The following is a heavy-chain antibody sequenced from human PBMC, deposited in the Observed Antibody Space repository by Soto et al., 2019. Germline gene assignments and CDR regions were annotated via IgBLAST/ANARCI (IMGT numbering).Heavy chain of an antibody. CDR3: AKETYYGSGSYYFDY. CDR2: ISGSGGST. V-gene: IGHV3-23*01. Sequence: GESLKISCAASGFTFSSYAMSWVRQAPGKGLEWVSAISGSGGSTYYADSVKGRFTISRDNSKNTLYLQMNSLRAEDTAVYYCAKETYYGSGSYYFDYWGQGTLVTVSS. D-gene: IGHD3-10*01. CDR1: GFTFSSYA. J-gene: IGHJ4*02.